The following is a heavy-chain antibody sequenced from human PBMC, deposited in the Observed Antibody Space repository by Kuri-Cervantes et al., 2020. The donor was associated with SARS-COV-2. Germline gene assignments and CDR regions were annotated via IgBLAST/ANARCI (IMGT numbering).Heavy chain of an antibody. D-gene: IGHD3-22*01. Sequence: SVKVSCKASGGTLSSYAISWVRQAPGQGLEWMGGIILIFGTANYAQKFQGRVTITADKSTSTAYMELSSLRSEDTAVYYCARDLYYYDSSGPEGYYYYGMDVWGQGTTVTVSS. CDR3: ARDLYYYDSSGPEGYYYYGMDV. CDR1: GGTLSSYA. V-gene: IGHV1-69*06. J-gene: IGHJ6*02. CDR2: IILIFGTA.